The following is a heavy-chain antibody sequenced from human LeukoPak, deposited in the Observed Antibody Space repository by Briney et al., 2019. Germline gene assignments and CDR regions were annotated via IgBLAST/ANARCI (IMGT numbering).Heavy chain of an antibody. CDR2: IHYSGST. CDR1: GGSISSYY. Sequence: SETLSLTCAVSGGSISSYYWSWIRQPPGRGLEWIGSIHYSGSTSYNSSLKSRVTISVDTSKNQFSLKLSSVTAADTAVYYCAREWSNQDYFDYWGQGTLVTVSS. CDR3: AREWSNQDYFDY. V-gene: IGHV4-59*12. D-gene: IGHD1-14*01. J-gene: IGHJ4*02.